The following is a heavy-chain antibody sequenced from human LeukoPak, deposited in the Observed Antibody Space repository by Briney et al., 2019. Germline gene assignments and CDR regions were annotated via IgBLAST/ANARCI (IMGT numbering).Heavy chain of an antibody. V-gene: IGHV3-64D*09. D-gene: IGHD5-12*01. CDR2: ISDSGGST. CDR1: GFPFSSYA. Sequence: GGSLRLSCSASGFPFSSYAMHWVRQAPGKGLECVSAISDSGGSTYYADSVKGRFTISRDNSKNTLYLQMSSLRAEDTAVYYCARDTATMDWYFDLWGRGTLVTVSS. CDR3: ARDTATMDWYFDL. J-gene: IGHJ2*01.